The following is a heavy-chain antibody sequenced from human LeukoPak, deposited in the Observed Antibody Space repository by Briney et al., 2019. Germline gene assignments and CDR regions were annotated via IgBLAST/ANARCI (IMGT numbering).Heavy chain of an antibody. CDR3: ARGMSSGRYAVDI. CDR2: ISSSSSTI. D-gene: IGHD6-19*01. J-gene: IGHJ3*02. CDR1: GFTFSTYS. V-gene: IGHV3-48*01. Sequence: PGGSLRLSCAASGFTFSTYSMNWVRQAPGKGLDWVSYISSSSSTIYYADSVKGRFTISRDSAKNSLYLQMNSLRAEDTAVYYCARGMSSGRYAVDIWDQGTMVTVSS.